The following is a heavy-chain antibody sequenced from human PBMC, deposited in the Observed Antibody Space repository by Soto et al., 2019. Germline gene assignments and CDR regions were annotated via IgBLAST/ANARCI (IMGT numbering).Heavy chain of an antibody. CDR3: ARGHTIAARPGDNWFGP. CDR1: AGYLERSIYF. D-gene: IGHD6-6*01. Sequence: TSETLSLTCSVSAGYLERSIYFWNWIRQPPGKGLEWIGYIYYSGSTYYNPSLKSRVTISVDTSKNQFSLKLSSVTAADTAVYYCARGHTIAARPGDNWFGPWGQGTLVTVSS. V-gene: IGHV4-30-4*08. CDR2: IYYSGST. J-gene: IGHJ5*02.